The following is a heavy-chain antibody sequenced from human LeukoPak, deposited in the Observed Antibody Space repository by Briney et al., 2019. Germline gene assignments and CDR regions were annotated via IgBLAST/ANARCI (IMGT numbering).Heavy chain of an antibody. V-gene: IGHV1-69*13. Sequence: SVKVSCKASGGTFSSYAISWVRQAPGQGLEWMGGIIPIFGTANYAQKFQGRVTITADESTSTAYMELSSLRSEDTAVYYCARAPNYYDSKDPAFDYWGQGTLVTVSS. CDR3: ARAPNYYDSKDPAFDY. J-gene: IGHJ4*02. CDR1: GGTFSSYA. CDR2: IIPIFGTA. D-gene: IGHD3-22*01.